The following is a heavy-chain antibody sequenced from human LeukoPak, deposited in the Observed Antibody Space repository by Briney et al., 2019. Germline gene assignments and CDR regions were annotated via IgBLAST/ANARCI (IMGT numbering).Heavy chain of an antibody. Sequence: GGSLRLSCTASGFTFCDYAMSWVRQAPGKGLEWVGFIRSKAYGGTTEYAASVKGRFTISRDDSKSIAYLQMNSLKTEDTAVYYCTRAVDTAMDSYYWGQGTLVTVSS. CDR3: TRAVDTAMDSYY. J-gene: IGHJ4*02. CDR2: IRSKAYGGTT. CDR1: GFTFCDYA. V-gene: IGHV3-49*04. D-gene: IGHD5-18*01.